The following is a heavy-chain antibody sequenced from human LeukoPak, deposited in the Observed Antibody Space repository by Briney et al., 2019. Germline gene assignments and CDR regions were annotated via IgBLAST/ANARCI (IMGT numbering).Heavy chain of an antibody. J-gene: IGHJ6*02. D-gene: IGHD3-22*01. V-gene: IGHV4-30-2*01. Sequence: SQTLSLTCAVSGGSISSGGYSWSWIRQPPGKGLEWIGYIYHSGSTYYNPSLKSRVTISVDRSKNQFSLKLSSVTAADTAVYYCARAPHSYYYDSSGSPPFYYYYGMDVWGQGTTVTVSS. CDR3: ARAPHSYYYDSSGSPPFYYYYGMDV. CDR2: IYHSGST. CDR1: GGSISSGGYS.